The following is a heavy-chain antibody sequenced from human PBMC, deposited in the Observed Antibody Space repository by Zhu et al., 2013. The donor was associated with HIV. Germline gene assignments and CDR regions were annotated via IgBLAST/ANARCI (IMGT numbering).Heavy chain of an antibody. CDR3: ARDARVAVATLRFDY. V-gene: IGHV1-18*01. CDR2: ISPYDVRT. Sequence: QVQLVQSGAEVKKPGASVTVSCKASGYTFTSYGISWVRQAPGQGLEWMGWISPYDVRTSYPQKFQDRVTITADASTGTAYMELRNLRPDDTAIYYCARDARVAVATLRFDYWGQGTLVTVSS. D-gene: IGHD6-19*01. CDR1: GYTFTSYG. J-gene: IGHJ4*01.